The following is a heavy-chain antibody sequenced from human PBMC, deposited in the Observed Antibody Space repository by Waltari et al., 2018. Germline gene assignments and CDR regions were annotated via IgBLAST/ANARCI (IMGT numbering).Heavy chain of an antibody. CDR3: TKDSRYNWNLLDFDY. Sequence: EVQLVESGGDLVQPGRSLRLSCAASGFTFDDYAMHWVRQAPGKGLGWVSGINWNSGSTGYADSVKGRFTISRDNAKNSLYLQMNSLRAEDTALYYCTKDSRYNWNLLDFDYWGQGTLVTVSS. CDR1: GFTFDDYA. D-gene: IGHD1-20*01. CDR2: INWNSGST. V-gene: IGHV3-9*01. J-gene: IGHJ4*02.